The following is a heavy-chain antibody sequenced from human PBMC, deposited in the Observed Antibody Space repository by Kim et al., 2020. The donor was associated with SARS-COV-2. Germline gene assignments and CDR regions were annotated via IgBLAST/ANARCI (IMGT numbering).Heavy chain of an antibody. CDR1: GGSISSGGYY. V-gene: IGHV4-31*03. D-gene: IGHD3-10*01. CDR2: IYYSGST. J-gene: IGHJ3*02. CDR3: AGHVLLWFGDPRGAFDI. Sequence: SETLSLTCTVSGGSISSGGYYWSWIRQHPGKGLEWIGYIYYSGSTYYNPSLKSRVTISVDTSKNQFSLKLSSVTAADTAVYYCAGHVLLWFGDPRGAFDIWGQGTMVTVSS.